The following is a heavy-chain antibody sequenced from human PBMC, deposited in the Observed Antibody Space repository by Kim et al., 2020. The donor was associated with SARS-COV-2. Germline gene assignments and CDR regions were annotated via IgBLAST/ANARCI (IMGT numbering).Heavy chain of an antibody. Sequence: KYYVDSAKGRFTISRANAKHSLYLQMNSLRAEDTAVYYCARWRIPRYFDYWGQGTLVTVSS. CDR3: ARWRIPRYFDY. V-gene: IGHV3-7*03. J-gene: IGHJ4*02. CDR2: K. D-gene: IGHD2-2*02.